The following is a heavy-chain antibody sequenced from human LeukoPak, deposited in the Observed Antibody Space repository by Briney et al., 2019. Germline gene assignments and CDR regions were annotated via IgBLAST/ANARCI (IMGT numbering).Heavy chain of an antibody. CDR2: IYYSGST. CDR3: ARDCSSTSCYDDWYFDL. D-gene: IGHD2-2*01. J-gene: IGHJ2*01. V-gene: IGHV4-59*01. CDR1: GGSISSYY. Sequence: SETLSLTCTVSGGSISSYYWSWIRQPPGKGLEWIGYIYYSGSTNYNPSLKSRVTISVDTSKNQFSLKLSSVTAADTAVYYCARDCSSTSCYDDWYFDLWGRGTLVTVSS.